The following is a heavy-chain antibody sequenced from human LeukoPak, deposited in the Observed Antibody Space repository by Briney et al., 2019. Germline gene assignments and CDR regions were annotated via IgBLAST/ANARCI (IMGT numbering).Heavy chain of an antibody. CDR2: IYHSGST. V-gene: IGHV4-38-2*02. J-gene: IGHJ4*02. CDR1: GYSISSGYY. Sequence: PSETLSLTCTVSGYSISSGYYWGWIRQPPGKGLEWIGSIYHSGSTYYNPSLKSRVTISVDTSKNQFSLKLSSVTAADTAVYYCARREYYYGSGGADYWGQGTLVTVSS. CDR3: ARREYYYGSGGADY. D-gene: IGHD3-10*01.